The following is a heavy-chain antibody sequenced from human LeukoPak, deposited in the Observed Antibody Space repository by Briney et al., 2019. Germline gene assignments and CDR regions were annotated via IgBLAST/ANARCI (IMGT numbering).Heavy chain of an antibody. Sequence: PGGSLRLSCAASGFTFGNSYMSWIRQAPGKGLEWISYISSSSGTIIHYADSVKGRFTISRDNARNSLFLQMTGLRAEDTAVYYCARSRNNYYYYMDVWGKGTTVTVSS. D-gene: IGHD1/OR15-1a*01. CDR3: ARSRNNYYYYMDV. CDR2: ISSSSGTII. V-gene: IGHV3-11*01. CDR1: GFTFGNSY. J-gene: IGHJ6*03.